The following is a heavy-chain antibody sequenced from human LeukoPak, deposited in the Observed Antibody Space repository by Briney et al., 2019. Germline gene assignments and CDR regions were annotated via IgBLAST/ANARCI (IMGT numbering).Heavy chain of an antibody. Sequence: GGSLRLSCAASGFTFSSYAMHWVRQAPGKGLEWVAVISYDGSNKYYADSVKGRFTISRDNSKNTLYLQMNSLRAADTAVYYCARAHYYYYYYMDVWGKGTTVTISS. V-gene: IGHV3-30*04. CDR1: GFTFSSYA. J-gene: IGHJ6*03. CDR2: ISYDGSNK. CDR3: ARAHYYYYYYMDV.